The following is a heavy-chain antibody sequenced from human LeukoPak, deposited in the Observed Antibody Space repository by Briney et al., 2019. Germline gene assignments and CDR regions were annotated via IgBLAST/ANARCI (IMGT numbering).Heavy chain of an antibody. Sequence: GGSLRLSCAASGFTFSSYGTHWVRQAPGKGLEWVAVIWYDGSNKYYADSVKGRFTISRDNSKNTLYLQMNSLRAEDTAVYYCAKGGLTIATHDFDYWGQGTLVTVSS. V-gene: IGHV3-33*06. CDR2: IWYDGSNK. J-gene: IGHJ4*02. CDR3: AKGGLTIATHDFDY. D-gene: IGHD6-13*01. CDR1: GFTFSSYG.